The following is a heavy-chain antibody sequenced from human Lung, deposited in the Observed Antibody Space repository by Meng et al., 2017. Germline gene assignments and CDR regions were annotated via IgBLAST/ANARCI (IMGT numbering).Heavy chain of an antibody. J-gene: IGHJ4*02. Sequence: EWAPGLLKPSEPPSLTCAVYCGSFSGYYWSWIRQPPGKGLEWIGEINHSGSTNYNPSLKSRVTISVDTSKNQFSLKLSSVTAADTAVYYCARGYDILTGPPLDYWGQGTLVTVSS. D-gene: IGHD3-9*01. CDR1: CGSFSGYY. CDR2: INHSGST. V-gene: IGHV4-34*01. CDR3: ARGYDILTGPPLDY.